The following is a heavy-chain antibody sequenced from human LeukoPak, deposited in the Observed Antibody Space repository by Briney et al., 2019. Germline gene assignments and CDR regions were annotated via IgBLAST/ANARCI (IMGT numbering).Heavy chain of an antibody. CDR1: GFTFSSYG. V-gene: IGHV3-30*18. J-gene: IGHJ4*02. CDR3: AKDSGSRYSYAIDY. Sequence: PGRSLRLSCAASGFTFSSYGMHWVRQAPGKGLEWVAVISYDGSNKYYADSVKGRFTISRDNSKNTLYLQMNSLRAEDTAVYYCAKDSGSRYSYAIDYWGQGTLVTVSS. CDR2: ISYDGSNK. D-gene: IGHD5-18*01.